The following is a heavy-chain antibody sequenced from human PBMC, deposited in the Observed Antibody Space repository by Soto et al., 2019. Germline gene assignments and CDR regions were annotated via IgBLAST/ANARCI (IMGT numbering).Heavy chain of an antibody. J-gene: IGHJ4*02. D-gene: IGHD4-17*01. V-gene: IGHV4-4*02. CDR1: VDSIISPTW. CDR2: VYHSGST. CDR3: ATRAPIDGDPY. Sequence: QVQLQESGPGRVKPSETLSLTCDVSVDSIISPTWGTWFRQPPGKGLEWIGEVYHSGSTNYNSSLKSRVTISVDKSKNQFSLRLTSVTAADTAVYYCATRAPIDGDPYWGQGTLVTVSS.